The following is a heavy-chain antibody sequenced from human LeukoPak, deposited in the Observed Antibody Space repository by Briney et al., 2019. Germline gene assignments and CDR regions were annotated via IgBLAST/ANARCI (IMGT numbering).Heavy chain of an antibody. D-gene: IGHD1-7*01. CDR3: ARVMGNYATDY. V-gene: IGHV3-11*04. CDR2: ISSGDNTI. Sequence: GGSLRLSCAASGFTFSDYYMSWIRQAPGKGLGWVSYISSGDNTIYYADSVKGRFTISRDNAMNSLYLQMNSLRAEDTAVYYCARVMGNYATDYWGQGTLVTVSS. J-gene: IGHJ4*02. CDR1: GFTFSDYY.